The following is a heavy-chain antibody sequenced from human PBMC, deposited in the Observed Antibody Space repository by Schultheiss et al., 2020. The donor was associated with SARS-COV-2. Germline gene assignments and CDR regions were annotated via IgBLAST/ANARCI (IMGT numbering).Heavy chain of an antibody. Sequence: GGSLRLSCKASGGTFSSYAISWVRQAPGQGLEWMGGIIPIFGTPNYAQKFQGRVTITADESTSTAYMELGSLTSEDTALYYCARGRGALGTGVDVWGQGTTVTVSS. J-gene: IGHJ6*02. CDR1: GGTFSSYA. V-gene: IGHV1-69*01. D-gene: IGHD1-14*01. CDR3: ARGRGALGTGVDV. CDR2: IIPIFGTP.